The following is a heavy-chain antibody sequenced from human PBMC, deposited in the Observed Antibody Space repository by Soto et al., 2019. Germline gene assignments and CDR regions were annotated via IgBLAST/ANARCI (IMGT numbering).Heavy chain of an antibody. J-gene: IGHJ4*02. D-gene: IGHD5-18*01. CDR2: IYHSGST. CDR3: SRGILV. Sequence: PSETLSLTCTVSGGSISSYSWSWIRQPPGKGLEWIGYIYHSGSTYYNPSLKSRVTISVDRSKNQFSLKLTSVTAADTAVYYCSRGILVWGQGALVTVSS. CDR1: GGSISSYS. V-gene: IGHV4-59*12.